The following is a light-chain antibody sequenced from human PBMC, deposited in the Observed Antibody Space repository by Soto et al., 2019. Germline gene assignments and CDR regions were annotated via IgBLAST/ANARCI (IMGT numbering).Light chain of an antibody. CDR3: QQYNSYPWT. V-gene: IGKV1-5*01. CDR1: QSISTW. Sequence: DIQMTQSPSTLSASVGDRVTITCRASQSISTWLAWYQQKPGKAPNLLIYDASSLESGVPSRFSGSGSGTEFTLTISSLQPDDLATYYCQQYNSYPWTFGLGTKVDIK. CDR2: DAS. J-gene: IGKJ1*01.